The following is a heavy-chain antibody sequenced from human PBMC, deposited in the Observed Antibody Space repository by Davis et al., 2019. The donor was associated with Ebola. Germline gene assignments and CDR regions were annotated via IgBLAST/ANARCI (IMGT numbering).Heavy chain of an antibody. Sequence: SETLSLTCTVSGGSIGGYYLTWVRQPPGQRLEWVVYLIYNGNAIYNPALNSRVTISGDTSKNQFSLKLASVTATDTAVYYCAGGYNLNFWGQGVLVTVSS. V-gene: IGHV4-59*08. D-gene: IGHD5-24*01. CDR2: LIYNGNA. CDR3: AGGYNLNF. CDR1: GGSIGGYY. J-gene: IGHJ4*02.